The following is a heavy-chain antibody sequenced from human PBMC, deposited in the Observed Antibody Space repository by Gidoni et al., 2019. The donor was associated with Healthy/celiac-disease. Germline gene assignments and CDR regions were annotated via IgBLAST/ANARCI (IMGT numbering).Heavy chain of an antibody. CDR2: IWYDGSNK. CDR3: ARDGPEITGMDV. V-gene: IGHV3-33*01. D-gene: IGHD3-16*01. J-gene: IGHJ6*02. CDR1: GFPFSSYG. Sequence: QVQLVESGGGVVQPGRSLRLSCAASGFPFSSYGMHWVRQAPGKGLGWVAVIWYDGSNKYYADSVKGRFTISRDNSKNTLYLQMNSLRAEDTAVYYCARDGPEITGMDVWGQGTTVTVSS.